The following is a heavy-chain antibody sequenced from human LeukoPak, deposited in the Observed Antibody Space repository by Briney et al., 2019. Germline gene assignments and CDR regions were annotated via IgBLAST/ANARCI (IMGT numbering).Heavy chain of an antibody. Sequence: GGSLRLSCAASGFTFSSYWMHWVRHAPGKGLVWISRINSDGSSTSHADSVKGRFTISRDNAKNTLYLQMNSLRAEDTAVYYCARPVCGGDCYPYDYWGQGTLVTVSS. CDR1: GFTFSSYW. CDR3: ARPVCGGDCYPYDY. D-gene: IGHD2-21*02. J-gene: IGHJ4*02. CDR2: INSDGSST. V-gene: IGHV3-74*01.